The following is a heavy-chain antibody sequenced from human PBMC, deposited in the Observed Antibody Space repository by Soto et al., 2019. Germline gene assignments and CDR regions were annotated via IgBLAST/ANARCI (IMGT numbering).Heavy chain of an antibody. CDR1: GFTFSSYG. Sequence: QVQLVESGGGVVQPGRSLRLSCAASGFTFSSYGMHWVRQAPGKGLEWVAVISYDGSNKYYADSVKGRFTISRDNSKNTLYLQMNSLRAEDTAVYYCAKASQKLRLMSAFDYWGQGTLVTVSS. CDR2: ISYDGSNK. V-gene: IGHV3-30*18. J-gene: IGHJ4*02. CDR3: AKASQKLRLMSAFDY. D-gene: IGHD3-16*01.